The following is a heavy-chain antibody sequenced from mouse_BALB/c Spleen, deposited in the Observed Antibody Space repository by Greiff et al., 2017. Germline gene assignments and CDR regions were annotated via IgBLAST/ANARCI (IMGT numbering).Heavy chain of an antibody. V-gene: IGHV5-17*02. Sequence: DVMLVESGGGLVQPGGSRKLSCAASGFTFSSFGMHWVRQAPEKGLEWVAYISSGSSTIYYADTVKGRFTISRDNPKNTLFLQMTSLMSEDTAMYYCARRNYRYDDGYAMDYWGQGTSVTVSS. CDR1: GFTFSSFG. CDR2: ISSGSSTI. D-gene: IGHD2-14*01. J-gene: IGHJ4*01. CDR3: ARRNYRYDDGYAMDY.